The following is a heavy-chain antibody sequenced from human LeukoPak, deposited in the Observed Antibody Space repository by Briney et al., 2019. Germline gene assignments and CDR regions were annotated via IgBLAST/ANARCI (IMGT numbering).Heavy chain of an antibody. D-gene: IGHD1-26*01. Sequence: SGPTLVNPTQTLTLTCTFSGFSLSTSGMCVSWIRQPPGKALEWLARIDWDDDKYYSTSLKTRLTISKDTSKNQVVLTMTNMDPVDTATYYCARMIVGATETPNPGPRFFDYWGQGTLVTVSS. CDR2: IDWDDDK. CDR1: GFSLSTSGMC. J-gene: IGHJ4*02. CDR3: ARMIVGATETPNPGPRFFDY. V-gene: IGHV2-70*11.